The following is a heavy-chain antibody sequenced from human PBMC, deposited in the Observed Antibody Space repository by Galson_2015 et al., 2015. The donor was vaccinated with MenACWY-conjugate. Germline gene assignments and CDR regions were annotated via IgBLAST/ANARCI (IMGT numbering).Heavy chain of an antibody. J-gene: IGHJ5*02. V-gene: IGHV4-59*01. CDR1: GGSISSYY. CDR2: IYYSGST. CDR3: ARSQTYYYDSSGSTNWFDP. Sequence: TLSLTCTVSGGSISSYYWSWIRQPPGKGLEWIGYIYYSGSTNYNPSLKSRVTISVDTSKNQFSLKLSSVTAADTAVYYCARSQTYYYDSSGSTNWFDPWGQGTLVTVSS. D-gene: IGHD3-22*01.